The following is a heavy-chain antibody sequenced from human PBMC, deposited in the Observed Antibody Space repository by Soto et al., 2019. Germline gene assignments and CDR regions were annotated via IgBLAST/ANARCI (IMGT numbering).Heavy chain of an antibody. D-gene: IGHD3-10*01. CDR1: GGSISSGGYY. CDR3: ARVMGQYYGSGSYYWFDP. Sequence: SETLSLTCTVAGGSISSGGYYWSWIRQHPGKGLEWIGYIYYSGSTYYNPSLKSRVTISVDTSKNQFSLKLSSVTAADTAVYYCARVMGQYYGSGSYYWFDPWGQGTLVTVSS. CDR2: IYYSGST. J-gene: IGHJ5*02. V-gene: IGHV4-31*03.